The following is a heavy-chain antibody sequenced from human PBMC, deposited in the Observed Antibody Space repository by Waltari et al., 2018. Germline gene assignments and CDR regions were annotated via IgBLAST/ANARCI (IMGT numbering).Heavy chain of an antibody. Sequence: QGQVVQSGDEVKKPGASVKVSCKVSGYIFPELSIHWVQQAPGKGLEWMGGFDPEEGKRIYAQKFQGRVTMTEDTSTDTAYMELSSLRSEDTAVYYCATDSRGGNDGFDIWGQGTMVTVSS. CDR2: FDPEEGKR. V-gene: IGHV1-24*01. CDR1: GYIFPELS. J-gene: IGHJ3*02. CDR3: ATDSRGGNDGFDI. D-gene: IGHD1-1*01.